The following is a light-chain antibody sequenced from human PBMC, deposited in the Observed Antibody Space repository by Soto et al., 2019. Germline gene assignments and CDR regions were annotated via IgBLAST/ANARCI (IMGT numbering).Light chain of an antibody. CDR3: QQRSNWPLT. V-gene: IGKV3-11*01. J-gene: IGKJ4*01. Sequence: EIVLTQSPATLSLSPGERATLSCRASQSVGSFVVWYQQKPGQAPRLLIYDASKRATGIPARFSGSGSGADFTLANSSLEPEDFALYYCQQRSNWPLTFGGGTKVEIK. CDR1: QSVGSF. CDR2: DAS.